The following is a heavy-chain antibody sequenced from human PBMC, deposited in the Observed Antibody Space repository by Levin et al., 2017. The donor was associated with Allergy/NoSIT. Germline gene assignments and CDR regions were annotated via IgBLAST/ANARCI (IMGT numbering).Heavy chain of an antibody. J-gene: IGHJ4*02. D-gene: IGHD1-1*01. CDR3: TRLANGIPSDN. Sequence: SQTLSLTCSVSGGSVSDGLYHWGWIRQPPGKGLEWIASAYYLGNTYYNPSLKSRVTISVDTSKNQFSLKVTTVTAADTAVYYCTRLANGIPSDNWGQGTLVTVSS. CDR1: GGSVSDGLYH. CDR2: AYYLGNT. V-gene: IGHV4-39*01.